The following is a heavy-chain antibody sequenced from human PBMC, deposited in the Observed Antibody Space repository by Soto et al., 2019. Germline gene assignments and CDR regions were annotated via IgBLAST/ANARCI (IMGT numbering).Heavy chain of an antibody. CDR3: ARVIWGNYDILTGHYVGDYYYMDV. V-gene: IGHV4-39*01. CDR2: FYYSGST. CDR1: GGSISSSSYY. D-gene: IGHD3-9*01. Sequence: SETLSLTCTVSGGSISSSSYYWGWIRQPPGKGLEWIGSFYYSGSTYYNPSLKSRVTISVGTSKNQFSLKLSSVTAADTAVYYCARVIWGNYDILTGHYVGDYYYMDVWGKGTTVTVSS. J-gene: IGHJ6*03.